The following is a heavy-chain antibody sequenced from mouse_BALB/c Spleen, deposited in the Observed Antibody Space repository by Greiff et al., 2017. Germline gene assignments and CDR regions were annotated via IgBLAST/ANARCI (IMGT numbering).Heavy chain of an antibody. CDR3: ARDIDY. Sequence: EVKLVESGGGLVQPGGSLKLSCAASGFTFSSYGMSWVRQTPDKRLELVATINSNGGSTYYPDSVKGRFTISRDNAKNTLYLQMSSLKSEDTAMYYCARDIDYWGQGTTLTVSS. V-gene: IGHV5-6-3*01. CDR2: INSNGGST. J-gene: IGHJ2*01. CDR1: GFTFSSYG.